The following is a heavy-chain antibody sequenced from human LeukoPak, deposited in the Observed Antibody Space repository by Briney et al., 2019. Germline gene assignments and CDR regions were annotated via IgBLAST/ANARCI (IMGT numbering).Heavy chain of an antibody. D-gene: IGHD6-6*01. CDR3: ARGRQQLVLYYYYYYMDV. CDR1: GGSISSYY. J-gene: IGHJ6*03. Sequence: SETLSLTCTVSGGSISSYYWTWIRQPPGKGLEWIGEINHSGSTNYNPSLKSRVTISVDTSKNQFSLKLSSVTAADTAVYYCARGRQQLVLYYYYYYMDVWGKGTTVTVSS. V-gene: IGHV4-34*01. CDR2: INHSGST.